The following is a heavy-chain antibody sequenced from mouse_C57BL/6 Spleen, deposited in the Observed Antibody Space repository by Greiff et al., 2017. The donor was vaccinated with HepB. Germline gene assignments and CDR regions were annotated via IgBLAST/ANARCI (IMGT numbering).Heavy chain of an antibody. J-gene: IGHJ4*01. CDR3: ARTPLYYAMDY. CDR1: GYTFTSYW. Sequence: VKLQQPGAELVKPGASVKLSCKASGYTFTSYWMHWVKQRPGRGLEWIGRIDPNSGGTKYNEKFKSKATLTVDKPSSTAYMQLSSLTSEDSAVYYCARTPLYYAMDYWGQGTSVTVSS. CDR2: IDPNSGGT. V-gene: IGHV1-72*01.